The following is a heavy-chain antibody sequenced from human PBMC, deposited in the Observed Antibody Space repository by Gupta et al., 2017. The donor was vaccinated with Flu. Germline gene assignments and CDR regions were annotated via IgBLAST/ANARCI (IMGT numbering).Heavy chain of an antibody. CDR2: IHRSGGSA. V-gene: IGHV1-46*04. CDR1: GYSLTSYY. D-gene: IGHD1-1*01. Sequence: QVHLVQSGAEVKKPGAAVRVSCKASGYSLTSYYIHWVRQAPGQGLEWMGTIHRSGGSATYAQKLQDRGTMTADTSTDTIYMSLSRLKSDDTAVYYCATADTGNARDPWGQGTPVTVSS. J-gene: IGHJ5*02. CDR3: ATADTGNARDP.